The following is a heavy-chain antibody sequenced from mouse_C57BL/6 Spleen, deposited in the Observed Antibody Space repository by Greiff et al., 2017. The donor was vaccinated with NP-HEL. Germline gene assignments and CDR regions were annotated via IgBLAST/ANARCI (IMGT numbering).Heavy chain of an antibody. CDR2: IHPNSGST. CDR3: ARNGSSYVGWYFDV. D-gene: IGHD1-1*01. V-gene: IGHV1-64*01. J-gene: IGHJ1*03. Sequence: QVQLQQPGAELVKPGASVKLSCKASGYTFTSYWMHWVKQRPGQGLEWIGMIHPNSGSTNYNEKFKSKATLTVDKSSSTAYMQLSSLTSEDSAVYYCARNGSSYVGWYFDVWGTGTTVTVSS. CDR1: GYTFTSYW.